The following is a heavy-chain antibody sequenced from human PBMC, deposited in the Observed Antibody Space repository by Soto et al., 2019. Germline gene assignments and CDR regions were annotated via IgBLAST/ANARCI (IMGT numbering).Heavy chain of an antibody. CDR3: ARGSVAARYNWLHP. D-gene: IGHD6-19*01. CDR1: GGSISSGGYY. CDR2: IYYGGST. J-gene: IGHJ5*02. Sequence: PSETLSLTCTVSGGSISSGGYYWSWIRQHPGKGLEWIGYIYYGGSTNSNPSLKSRVTMSVDTSKNQLSLKVSSVTAADTAVYYCARGSVAARYNWLHPWGQGTLVTVSS. V-gene: IGHV4-61*08.